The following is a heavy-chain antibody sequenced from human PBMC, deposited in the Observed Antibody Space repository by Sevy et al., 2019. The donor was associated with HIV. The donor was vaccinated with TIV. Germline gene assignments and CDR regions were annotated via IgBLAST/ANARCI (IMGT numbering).Heavy chain of an antibody. CDR1: GFTFDDYA. Sequence: GGSLRLSCAASGFTFDDYAMHWVRQAPGKGLEWVSGISWNSGSIGYADSVKGRFTISRDNAKNSLYLQMNSLRAEDTALYYCAKVNRGPYCRGGSCYSNDAFDIWGQGTMVTVSS. CDR3: AKVNRGPYCRGGSCYSNDAFDI. CDR2: ISWNSGSI. J-gene: IGHJ3*02. V-gene: IGHV3-9*01. D-gene: IGHD2-15*01.